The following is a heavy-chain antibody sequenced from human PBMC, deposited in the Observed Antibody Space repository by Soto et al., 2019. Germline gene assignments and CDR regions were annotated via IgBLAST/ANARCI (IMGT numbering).Heavy chain of an antibody. J-gene: IGHJ4*02. V-gene: IGHV1-18*01. CDR2: ISAHNGNT. Sequence: QLHLVQSGAEVKNPGASVTVSCKGSGYDFPTYGITWVRQAPGVGLEWMAWISAHNGNTDYAQRLQGRVTVTRDTSTSTAYMELRCLRADDTAMYYCARGRYGGYWGQGALVTVSS. CDR1: GYDFPTYG. CDR3: ARGRYGGY. D-gene: IGHD3-10*01.